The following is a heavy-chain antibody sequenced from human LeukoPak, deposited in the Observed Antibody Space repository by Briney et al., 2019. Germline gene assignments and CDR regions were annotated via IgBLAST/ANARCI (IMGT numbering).Heavy chain of an antibody. D-gene: IGHD1-1*01. J-gene: IGHJ4*02. CDR1: GGSVSSSDYY. CDR3: ARTPWSLDPPLYYFGY. CDR2: LYYGGST. Sequence: PSETLSLTCTVSGGSVSSSDYYWGWIRQPPGGGLEWIGSLYYGGSTYCNPSLKSRVTISVDTSKNQFSLRLSSVTAADTAVYYCARTPWSLDPPLYYFGYWGQGTLVTVSS. V-gene: IGHV4-39*01.